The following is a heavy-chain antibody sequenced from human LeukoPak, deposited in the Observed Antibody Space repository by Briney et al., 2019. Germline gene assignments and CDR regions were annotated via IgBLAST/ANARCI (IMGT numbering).Heavy chain of an antibody. V-gene: IGHV1-69*05. D-gene: IGHD1-26*01. CDR3: ARTPYSGSQFDY. Sequence: SVKVSCKTSGGTFSSYAISWVRQAPGQGLEWMGRIIPIFGTANYAQKFQGRVTITTDESTSTAYMELSSLRSEDTAVYYCARTPYSGSQFDYWGQGTLVTVSS. CDR2: IIPIFGTA. J-gene: IGHJ4*02. CDR1: GGTFSSYA.